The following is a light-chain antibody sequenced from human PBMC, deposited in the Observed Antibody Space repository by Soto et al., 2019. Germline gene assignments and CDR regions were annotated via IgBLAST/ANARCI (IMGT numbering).Light chain of an antibody. CDR1: QSISSW. CDR2: AAS. J-gene: IGKJ4*01. Sequence: DIQMTQSPSTLSASVGDRVAITFRCSQSISSWLALYQQKPGKAPKLLIYAASSLQSGVPSRFSGSGSGTEFNLTISSLQSEDFAVYFCQQYDDWLRLTFGGGTKVDIK. V-gene: IGKV1-5*01. CDR3: QQYDDWLRLT.